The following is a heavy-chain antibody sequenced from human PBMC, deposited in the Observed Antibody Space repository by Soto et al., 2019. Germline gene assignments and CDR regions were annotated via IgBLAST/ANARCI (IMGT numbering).Heavy chain of an antibody. CDR3: VPLHSSEITLRPSMDV. CDR2: IIPMFGIT. Sequence: ASVKISCKASSGTFFNYAITWVRPGSGQRLEWMGGIIPMFGITKYAPEFQGRVTITAADTASTASTELSSLRTAETAAYYCVPLHSSEITLRPSMDVWGQGTTVTVSS. V-gene: IGHV1-69*13. D-gene: IGHD6-6*01. CDR1: SGTFFNYA. J-gene: IGHJ6*02.